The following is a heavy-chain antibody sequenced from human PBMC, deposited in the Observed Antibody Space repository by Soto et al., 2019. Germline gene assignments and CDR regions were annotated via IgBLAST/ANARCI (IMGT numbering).Heavy chain of an antibody. J-gene: IGHJ4*02. V-gene: IGHV1-3*05. CDR3: ARRPLLESHFDY. CDR1: GYTFAASI. CDR2: VNAGNGNT. Sequence: QVQLVQSGTEEKKPGASVKVSCRASGYTFAASIIHWVRQAPGQRLEWMGWVNAGNGNTKNSQKFQDRLTITTDTSATTAYMELSSLRSEDTAVYSCARRPLLESHFDYWGQGTLVTVSS.